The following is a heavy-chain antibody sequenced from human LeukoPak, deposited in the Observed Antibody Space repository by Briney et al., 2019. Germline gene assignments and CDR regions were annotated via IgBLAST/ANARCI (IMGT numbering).Heavy chain of an antibody. Sequence: ASVKVSCKASGGTFSSYAISWVRQAPGQGLEWMGWINPNSGGTNYAQKFQGRVTMTRDTSISTAYVELSRLRSDDTAVYYCAREDYSSSSPYYYYGMDVWGQGTTVTVSS. D-gene: IGHD6-6*01. CDR2: INPNSGGT. J-gene: IGHJ6*02. V-gene: IGHV1-2*02. CDR1: GGTFSSYA. CDR3: AREDYSSSSPYYYYGMDV.